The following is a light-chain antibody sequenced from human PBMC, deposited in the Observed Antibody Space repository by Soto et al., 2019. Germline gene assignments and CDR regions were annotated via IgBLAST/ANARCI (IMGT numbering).Light chain of an antibody. Sequence: EIVLTQSPGTLSLSPGERATLSCRASQSVSSYYLAWYQQKPGQAPRLLIYGASSRATGIPDRFSGSGSGTDFTLTISRLEPEDFAVYYWQQYGSSPQPITFGQGTRLEIK. CDR2: GAS. CDR1: QSVSSYY. CDR3: QQYGSSPQPIT. J-gene: IGKJ5*01. V-gene: IGKV3-20*01.